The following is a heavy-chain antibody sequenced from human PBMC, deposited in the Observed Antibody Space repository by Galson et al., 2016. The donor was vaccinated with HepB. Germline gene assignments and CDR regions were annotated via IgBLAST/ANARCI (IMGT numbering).Heavy chain of an antibody. J-gene: IGHJ5*01. CDR2: ISSGSTYI. Sequence: SLRLSCAASGFTFSRYSMNWVRQAPRRGLEWVASISSGSTYIYYVHSVKGRFTVSRDNAKNSLYLQMNSLRAEDTAVYFCARRPSDSDFGSYFDSWGQGALVTVSS. CDR3: ARRPSDSDFGSYFDS. D-gene: IGHD3-3*01. V-gene: IGHV3-21*01. CDR1: GFTFSRYS.